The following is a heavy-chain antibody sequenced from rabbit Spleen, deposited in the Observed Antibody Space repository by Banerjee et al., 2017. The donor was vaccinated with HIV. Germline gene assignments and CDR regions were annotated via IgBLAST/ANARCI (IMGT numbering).Heavy chain of an antibody. CDR1: GFSFSSNW. J-gene: IGHJ4*01. CDR3: ARDLVAAIGWNFNL. V-gene: IGHV1S40*01. Sequence: QSLEESGGDLVKPGGTLTLTCTVSGFSFSSNWICWVRQAPGKGLEWIACIDTRDGDTDYANWPKGRFTISKTSSTTVTLQMTSLTAADTATYFCARDLVAAIGWNFNLWGPGTLVTVS. D-gene: IGHD5-1*01. CDR2: IDTRDGDT.